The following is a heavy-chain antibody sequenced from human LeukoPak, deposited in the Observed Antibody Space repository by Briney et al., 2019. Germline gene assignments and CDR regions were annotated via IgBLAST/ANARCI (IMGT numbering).Heavy chain of an antibody. D-gene: IGHD5-12*01. Sequence: SETLSLTCTVSGGSLSSSSYYWGWIRQPPGKGLEWIGSIYYSGSTYYNPSLKSRVTISVDTSKNQFSLKLSSVTAADTAVYYCARDMATTGIFDYWGQGTLVTVSS. CDR1: GGSLSSSSYY. V-gene: IGHV4-39*07. CDR2: IYYSGST. J-gene: IGHJ4*02. CDR3: ARDMATTGIFDY.